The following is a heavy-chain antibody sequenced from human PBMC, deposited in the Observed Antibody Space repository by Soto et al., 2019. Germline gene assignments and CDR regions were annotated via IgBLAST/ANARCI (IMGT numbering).Heavy chain of an antibody. CDR1: GGSISSGHYY. CDR3: VRSDSPGYGTWFDP. Sequence: PSETLSLTCTVSGGSISSGHYYWSWIRQPPGKGLEWIGNIYFRGSTYYSPSLKGRGTISVDTSKNQFSLKLSSVTAADTAVYYCVRSDSPGYGTWFDPRGQGSLVTVSS. D-gene: IGHD3-22*01. J-gene: IGHJ5*02. V-gene: IGHV4-30-4*01. CDR2: IYFRGST.